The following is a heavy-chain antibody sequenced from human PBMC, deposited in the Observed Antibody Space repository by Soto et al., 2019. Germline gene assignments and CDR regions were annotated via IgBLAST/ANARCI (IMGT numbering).Heavy chain of an antibody. V-gene: IGHV3-74*01. Sequence: GGSLRLSCAASGFTFSKHWMHWVRQAPGKGLVWVSHIKTDGSFTRDADSVKGRFTISRDNARNTLYLQMNSLRAEDTAVYYCARDNNWSLGYWGQGTLVTVSS. CDR3: ARDNNWSLGY. CDR2: IKTDGSFT. D-gene: IGHD1-1*01. CDR1: GFTFSKHW. J-gene: IGHJ4*02.